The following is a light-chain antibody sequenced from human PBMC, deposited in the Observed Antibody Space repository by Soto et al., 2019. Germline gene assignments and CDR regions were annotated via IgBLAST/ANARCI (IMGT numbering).Light chain of an antibody. J-gene: IGLJ2*01. CDR1: SSDVGSYNL. Sequence: QSALTQPASVSGSPGQSITISCTGTSSDVGSYNLVSWYQQHPGKAPKLMIYEVTKRPSGVSNRFSGSKSGNTASLTISGLQAEDEADYSCCSYAGSRSYEVFGGGTKLTVL. CDR2: EVT. CDR3: CSYAGSRSYEV. V-gene: IGLV2-23*02.